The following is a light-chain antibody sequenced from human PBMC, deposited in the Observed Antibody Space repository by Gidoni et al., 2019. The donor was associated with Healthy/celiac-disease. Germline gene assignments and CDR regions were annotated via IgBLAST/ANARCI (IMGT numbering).Light chain of an antibody. CDR2: GAS. CDR3: QQYGSSLLT. J-gene: IGKJ4*01. CDR1: QSVSSSY. V-gene: IGKV3-20*01. Sequence: DIVLTQSPGTLSLSPGERATLSCRASQSVSSSYLAWYQQKPGQAPRLLIYGASSRATGIPERFSGSGSGTDFTLTISRLEPEDFAVYYCQQYGSSLLTFGGGTKVEIK.